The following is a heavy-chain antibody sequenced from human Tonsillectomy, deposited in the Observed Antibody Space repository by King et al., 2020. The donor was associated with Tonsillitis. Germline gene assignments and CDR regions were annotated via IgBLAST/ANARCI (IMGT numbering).Heavy chain of an antibody. CDR3: AKLLRSGYHLNNMDV. V-gene: IGHV3-23*04. J-gene: IGHJ6*03. CDR2: ISDSAGGT. Sequence: VQLVESGGGLVQPGGSLRLSCAASGFTLSSFAMTWVRQAPGKGLEWVSSISDSAGGTYYADSVNGRFTISRDNSKNPLYLQVNGLRAEDTAVYYCAKLLRSGYHLNNMDVWGKGTTVTVSS. D-gene: IGHD3-3*01. CDR1: GFTLSSFA.